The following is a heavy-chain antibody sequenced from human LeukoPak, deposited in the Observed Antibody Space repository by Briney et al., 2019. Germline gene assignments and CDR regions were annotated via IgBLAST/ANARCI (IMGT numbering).Heavy chain of an antibody. Sequence: KTGGSLRLSCAASGFTFSSYSMNWVRQAPGRGLEWVSSISSSGTYIYYGDSVKGRFTTSRDNSKNTLYLQMDSLRAEDTAVYYCAKTKVGTGLDALDIWGQGTMVTVSS. J-gene: IGHJ3*02. D-gene: IGHD2-21*02. CDR3: AKTKVGTGLDALDI. CDR2: ISSSGTYI. CDR1: GFTFSSYS. V-gene: IGHV3-21*01.